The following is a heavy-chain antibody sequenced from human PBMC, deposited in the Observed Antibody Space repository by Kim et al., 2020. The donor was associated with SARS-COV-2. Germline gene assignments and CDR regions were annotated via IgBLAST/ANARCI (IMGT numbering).Heavy chain of an antibody. Sequence: NYAQKFQGRVTITADESTSTAYMELSSLRSEDTAVYYCARGPVTTNHFDYWGQGTLVTVSS. V-gene: IGHV1-69*01. D-gene: IGHD4-17*01. CDR3: ARGPVTTNHFDY. J-gene: IGHJ4*02.